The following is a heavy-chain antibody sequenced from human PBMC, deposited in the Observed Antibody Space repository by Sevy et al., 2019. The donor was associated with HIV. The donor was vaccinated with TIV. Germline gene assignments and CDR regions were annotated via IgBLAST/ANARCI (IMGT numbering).Heavy chain of an antibody. CDR1: GFTVNDKY. Sequence: GGSLRLSCAISGFTVNDKYIIWVRQAPGKGLEWVSVIFSSGSTYYADYAKGRFTSSRDNTKNIVDLQMNSVRAEDTAVYDCVSLFLSYRSGWSYIDYWGQGTLVTVSS. V-gene: IGHV3-66*01. CDR2: IFSSGST. J-gene: IGHJ4*02. CDR3: VSLFLSYRSGWSYIDY. D-gene: IGHD6-19*01.